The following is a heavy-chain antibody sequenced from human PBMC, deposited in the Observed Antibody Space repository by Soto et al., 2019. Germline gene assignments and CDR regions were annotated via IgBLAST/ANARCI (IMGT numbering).Heavy chain of an antibody. CDR1: GYSFTSYW. D-gene: IGHD6-13*01. V-gene: IGHV5-51*01. J-gene: IGHJ6*02. CDR2: IYPGDSDT. Sequence: GESLKISCKGSGYSFTSYWIGWVRQMTGKGLEWMGIIYPGDSDTRYSPSFQGQVTISADKSISTAYLQWSSLKASDTAMYYCARFIAAAGTSYYGMDVWGQGTTVTVSS. CDR3: ARFIAAAGTSYYGMDV.